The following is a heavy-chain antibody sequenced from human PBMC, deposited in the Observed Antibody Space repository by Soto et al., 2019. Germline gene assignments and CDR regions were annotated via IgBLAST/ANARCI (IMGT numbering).Heavy chain of an antibody. J-gene: IGHJ6*02. V-gene: IGHV4-31*03. CDR2: IYYSGST. Sequence: QVQLQESGPGLVKPSQTLSLTCTVSGGSISSGGYYWSWIRQHPGKGLEWIGYIYYSGSTYYNPSLKSRVTISVDTSKNQFSLKLSSVTAADTAVYYCARDVYSSSWSSYYYYGMDVWGQGTTVTVSS. CDR3: ARDVYSSSWSSYYYYGMDV. CDR1: GGSISSGGYY. D-gene: IGHD6-13*01.